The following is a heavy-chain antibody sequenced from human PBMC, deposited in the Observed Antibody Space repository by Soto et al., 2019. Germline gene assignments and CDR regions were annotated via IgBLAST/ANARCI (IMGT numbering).Heavy chain of an antibody. D-gene: IGHD5-18*01. V-gene: IGHV3-23*01. CDR3: AKSLMHSYGYDYYGMDV. CDR2: ISGSGGST. J-gene: IGHJ6*02. Sequence: PGGSLRLSCAASGFTFSSYAMSWVRQAPGKGLEWVSAISGSGGSTYYADSVKGRFTISRDNSKNTLYLQMNSLRAEDTAVYYCAKSLMHSYGYDYYGMDVWGQGTTVTVSS. CDR1: GFTFSSYA.